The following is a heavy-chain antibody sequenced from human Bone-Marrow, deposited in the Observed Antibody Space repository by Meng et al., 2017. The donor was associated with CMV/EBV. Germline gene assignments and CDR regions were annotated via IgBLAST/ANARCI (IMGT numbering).Heavy chain of an antibody. CDR2: ISYDGSNK. CDR3: AREMTYYYGSGSYPDY. D-gene: IGHD3-10*01. J-gene: IGHJ4*02. CDR1: GFTFDDYG. V-gene: IGHV3-30*03. Sequence: GESLKISCAASGFTFDDYGMSWVRQAPGKGLEWVAVISYDGSNKYYADSVKGRFTISRDNSKNTLYLQMNSLRAEDTAVYYCAREMTYYYGSGSYPDYWGQGTLVTVSS.